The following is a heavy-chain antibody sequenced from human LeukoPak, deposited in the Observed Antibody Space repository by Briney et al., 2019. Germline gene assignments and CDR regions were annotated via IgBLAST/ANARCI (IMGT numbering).Heavy chain of an antibody. CDR2: ISADGSNT. D-gene: IGHD6-6*01. CDR3: ARVLGGQATSSSSWDV. Sequence: GGSLRLSCAASGFTFSSYWMHWVRQAPGKGLVWVSRISADGSNTDYADSVKGRFTVSGDNAKNALYLQMNSLRAEDTAVYYCARVLGGQATSSSSWDVWGKGTTVTVSS. V-gene: IGHV3-74*01. CDR1: GFTFSSYW. J-gene: IGHJ6*04.